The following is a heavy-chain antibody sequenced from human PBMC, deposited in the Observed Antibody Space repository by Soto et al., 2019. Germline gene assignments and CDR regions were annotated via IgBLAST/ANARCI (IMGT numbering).Heavy chain of an antibody. CDR3: ARNHPTSYYYGLGSYPNWFDP. V-gene: IGHV4-34*01. Sequence: SGTLSLTCAVYGGSFSGYYWSWIRQPPGKGLEWIGEINHSGSTNYNPSLKSRVTISVDTSKNQFSLKLSSVTAADTAVYYCARNHPTSYYYGLGSYPNWFDPWGKGTLVTVSS. J-gene: IGHJ5*02. D-gene: IGHD3-10*01. CDR2: INHSGST. CDR1: GGSFSGYY.